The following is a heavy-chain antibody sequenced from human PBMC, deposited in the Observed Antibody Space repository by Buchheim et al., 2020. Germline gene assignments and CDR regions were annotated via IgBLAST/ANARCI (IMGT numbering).Heavy chain of an antibody. CDR2: IYYSGST. CDR1: GGSISSSSYY. D-gene: IGHD3-3*01. CDR3: ARHVGDFWSGSYYYYYYYMDV. V-gene: IGHV4-39*01. Sequence: QLQLQESGPGLVKPSETLSLTCTVSGGSISSSSYYWGWIRQPPGKGLEWIGSIYYSGSTYYNPSLKSRVTISVDQSKNQFSLKLSSVTAADTAVYYCARHVGDFWSGSYYYYYYYMDVWGKGTT. J-gene: IGHJ6*03.